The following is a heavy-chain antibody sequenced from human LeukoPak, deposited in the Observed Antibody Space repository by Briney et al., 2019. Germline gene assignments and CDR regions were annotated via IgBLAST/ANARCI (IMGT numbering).Heavy chain of an antibody. CDR3: AKSQVTGRSPSMDV. V-gene: IGHV3-23*01. CDR2: ISGSGGST. Sequence: GGSLRLSCAASGFTFSSYAMSWVRQAPGKGLEWVSAISGSGGSTYYADSVKGRFTISRDNSKNALYLQMNSLRAEDTAVYYCAKSQVTGRSPSMDVWGQGTTVTVSS. CDR1: GFTFSSYA. J-gene: IGHJ6*02. D-gene: IGHD2-21*02.